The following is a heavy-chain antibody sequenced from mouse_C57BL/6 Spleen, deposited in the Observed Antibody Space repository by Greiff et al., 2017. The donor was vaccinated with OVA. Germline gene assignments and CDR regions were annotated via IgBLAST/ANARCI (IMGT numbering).Heavy chain of an antibody. CDR3: AKNYDYDKEVDY. D-gene: IGHD2-4*01. CDR1: GFSLTSYG. V-gene: IGHV2-5*01. Sequence: VMLVESGPGLVQPSQSLSITCTVSGFSLTSYGVHWVRQSPGKGLEWLGVIWRGGSTDYNAAFMSRLSITKDNSKSQVVFKMNSLQADDTAIYYCAKNYDYDKEVDYWGQGTTLTVSS. CDR2: IWRGGST. J-gene: IGHJ2*01.